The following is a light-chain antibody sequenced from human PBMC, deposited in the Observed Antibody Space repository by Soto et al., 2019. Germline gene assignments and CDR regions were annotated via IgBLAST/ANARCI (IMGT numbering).Light chain of an antibody. Sequence: EVVLTQSPATLSLSPGERVILSCRASQSLINYLAWYQQKPGQPPRLLIYDSSNRSAGVPARFSGSGSGKDFTLTISSLEPEDFAIYYCQQRSNWPPLTFGGGTRVEIK. CDR1: QSLINY. CDR3: QQRSNWPPLT. CDR2: DSS. J-gene: IGKJ4*01. V-gene: IGKV3-11*01.